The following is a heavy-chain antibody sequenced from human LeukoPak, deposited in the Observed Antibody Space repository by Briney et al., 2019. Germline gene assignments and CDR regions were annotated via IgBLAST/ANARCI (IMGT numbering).Heavy chain of an antibody. CDR3: ARAYSGYENYYYYYYMDV. Sequence: PGGSLRLSCAASGFTFDDYGMSWVRQAPGKGLEWVSGINWNGGNTGYADSVKGRFTISRDNAKNSLYLQMNSLRAKDTALYYCARAYSGYENYYYYYYMDVWGKGTTVTVSS. V-gene: IGHV3-20*04. CDR1: GFTFDDYG. D-gene: IGHD5-12*01. J-gene: IGHJ6*03. CDR2: INWNGGNT.